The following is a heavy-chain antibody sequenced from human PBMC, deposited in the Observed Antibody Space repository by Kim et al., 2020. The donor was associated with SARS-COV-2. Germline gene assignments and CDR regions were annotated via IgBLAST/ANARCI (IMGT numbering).Heavy chain of an antibody. Sequence: GGSLRLSCAASGFTFNNYAMSWVRQAPGKGLEWVSAVYSGGTFIYYGDSVKGRFTISRDDSRNTLYLQMNSLRAEDTALYYCAREGIPVAGTENYFDFWGQGTLVTVSS. CDR2: VYSGGTFI. V-gene: IGHV3-23*03. D-gene: IGHD6-19*01. CDR3: AREGIPVAGTENYFDF. J-gene: IGHJ4*02. CDR1: GFTFNNYA.